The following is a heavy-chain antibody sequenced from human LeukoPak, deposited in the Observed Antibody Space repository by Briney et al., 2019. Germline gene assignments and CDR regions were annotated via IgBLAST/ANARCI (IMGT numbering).Heavy chain of an antibody. V-gene: IGHV3-11*04. J-gene: IGHJ4*02. Sequence: AGGSLRLSCAASGFTFDDYGMSWVRQAPGKGLEWVSYISSSGTTFSYAGSVKGRFTISRDSAKNSLYLQMNSLIAEDTAVYYCATTPRYTYGYSWGQGTLVTVSS. CDR2: ISSSGTTF. D-gene: IGHD5-18*01. CDR1: GFTFDDYG. CDR3: ATTPRYTYGYS.